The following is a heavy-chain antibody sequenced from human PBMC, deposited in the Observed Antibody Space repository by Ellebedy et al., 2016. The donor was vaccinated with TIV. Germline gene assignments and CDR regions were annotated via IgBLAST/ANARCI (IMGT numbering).Heavy chain of an antibody. V-gene: IGHV4-34*01. CDR3: ARAYRDYGGNSYYFDY. CDR1: GGSFCGYY. J-gene: IGHJ4*02. CDR2: IYYSGST. D-gene: IGHD4-23*01. Sequence: MPSETLSLTFAVYGGSFCGYYWGWIRQPPGKWLEWIGSIYYSGSTYYNPSLKSRVTISVDTSKNQFSLKLSSVTAADTAVYYCARAYRDYGGNSYYFDYWGQGTLVTVSS.